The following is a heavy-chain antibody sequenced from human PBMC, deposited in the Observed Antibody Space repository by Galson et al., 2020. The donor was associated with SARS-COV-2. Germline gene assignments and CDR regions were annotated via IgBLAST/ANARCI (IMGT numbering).Heavy chain of an antibody. J-gene: IGHJ6*03. CDR1: GGSISSSDW. V-gene: IGHV4-4*02. CDR2: IFHSGYT. Sequence: SETLSLTCAVSGGSISSSDWWGWVRQPSGKGLEWIGEIFHSGYTNYNPSLKSRVTMSVDTSKNQFSLKLSSVTAADTALYYCSRIIVTAYYFSYMDVWGKGTTVTVSS. CDR3: SRIIVTAYYFSYMDV. D-gene: IGHD2-21*02.